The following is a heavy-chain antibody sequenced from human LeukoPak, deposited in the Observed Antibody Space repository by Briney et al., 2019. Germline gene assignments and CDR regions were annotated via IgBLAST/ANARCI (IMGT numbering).Heavy chain of an antibody. CDR1: GFTFTSYW. Sequence: PGGSLRLSCAASGFTFTSYWMSWVRRAPGKGLEWVANIKQDGSEKYYVGSVKGRFTISRDNAKNSLYLQMNSLRAEDTAVYYCAREGDYDSSGYYPNWYFDLWGRGTLVTVSS. D-gene: IGHD3-22*01. CDR2: IKQDGSEK. V-gene: IGHV3-7*05. CDR3: AREGDYDSSGYYPNWYFDL. J-gene: IGHJ2*01.